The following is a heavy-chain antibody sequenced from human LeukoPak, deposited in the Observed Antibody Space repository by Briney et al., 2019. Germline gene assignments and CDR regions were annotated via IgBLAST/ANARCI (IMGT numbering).Heavy chain of an antibody. Sequence: PGGSLRLSCEGSEFSFSSYWMSWVRQAPGKGLEWVAKIKQDGSGKYYVDSVKGRFTISRDNAKKSMYLTMNSLRVEDTAVYYCVREVLYYYGAERLFWFDPWGQGTLVTVSS. D-gene: IGHD3-10*01. CDR2: IKQDGSGK. CDR1: EFSFSSYW. J-gene: IGHJ5*02. CDR3: VREVLYYYGAERLFWFDP. V-gene: IGHV3-7*01.